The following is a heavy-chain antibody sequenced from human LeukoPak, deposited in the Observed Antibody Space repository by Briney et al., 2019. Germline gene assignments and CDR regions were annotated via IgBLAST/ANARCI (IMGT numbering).Heavy chain of an antibody. J-gene: IGHJ5*02. V-gene: IGHV4-59*08. CDR1: GGSISPYY. D-gene: IGHD3-22*01. Sequence: SETLSLTCTVSGGSISPYYLTWIRQSPGKGLEWIGSVYYSGTTKYSPSLNSRLTISVDTSNNQVSLMLKSVTAADTAVYYCARHPYYDTHGFHLGWFDPWGQGSLVSVSS. CDR2: VYYSGTT. CDR3: ARHPYYDTHGFHLGWFDP.